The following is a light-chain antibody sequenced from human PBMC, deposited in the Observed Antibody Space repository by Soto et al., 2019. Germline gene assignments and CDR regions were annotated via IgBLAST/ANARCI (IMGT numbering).Light chain of an antibody. V-gene: IGKV2-30*02. CDR1: QSLVHSDGIAY. J-gene: IGKJ5*01. CDR2: KVS. CDR3: MQGTHWPIT. Sequence: DVVITQSPLSLPVTLRQPSSISCTSNQSLVHSDGIAYFSWFQQRPGRSPRRLIYKVSNRDSGVPARFSGSGSGTDFALKISRVEAEDVGVYYCMQGTHWPITFGQGTRLE.